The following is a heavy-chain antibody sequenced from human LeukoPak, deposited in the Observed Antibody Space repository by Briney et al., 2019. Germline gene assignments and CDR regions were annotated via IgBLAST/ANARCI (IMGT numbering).Heavy chain of an antibody. CDR1: GFTFDDYA. J-gene: IGHJ1*01. CDR3: ARGKHVAAGPGFQH. V-gene: IGHV3-9*01. D-gene: IGHD3-10*01. CDR2: ISWNSGSI. Sequence: GGSLRLSCAASGFTFDDYAMHWVRQAPGKGLEWVSGISWNSGSIGYADSVKGRFTISRDNAKNSLYLQMNSLRAEDTAVYYCARGKHVAAGPGFQHWGQGTLVTVSS.